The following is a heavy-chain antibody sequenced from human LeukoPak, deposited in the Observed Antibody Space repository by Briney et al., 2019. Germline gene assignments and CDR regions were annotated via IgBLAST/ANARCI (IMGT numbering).Heavy chain of an antibody. J-gene: IGHJ4*02. CDR2: INHSGST. V-gene: IGHV4-34*01. D-gene: IGHD2-2*01. CDR1: GGSFSGYY. CDR3: ARGLGDIVVVPAAIDY. Sequence: SETLSLTCAVYGGSFSGYYWSRIRQPPGKGLEWIGEINHSGSTNYNPSLKSRVTISVDTSKNQFSLKLSSVTAADTAVYYCARGLGDIVVVPAAIDYWGQGTLVTVSS.